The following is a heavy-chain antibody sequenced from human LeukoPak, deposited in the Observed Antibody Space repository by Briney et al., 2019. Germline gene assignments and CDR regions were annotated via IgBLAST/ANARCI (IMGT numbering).Heavy chain of an antibody. CDR3: AREVGAPSRNFDY. V-gene: IGHV4-39*02. CDR2: IYYSGST. D-gene: IGHD1-26*01. CDR1: GGSISSSGYY. J-gene: IGHJ4*02. Sequence: SETLSLTCTVSGGSISSSGYYWGWIRQPPGKGLEWIGSIYYSGSTYYNPSLKSRVTISVDTSKNQFSLKLSSVTAADTAVYYCAREVGAPSRNFDYWGQGTLVTVSS.